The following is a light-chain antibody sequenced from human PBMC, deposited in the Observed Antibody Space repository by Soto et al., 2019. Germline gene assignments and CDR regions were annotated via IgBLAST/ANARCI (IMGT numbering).Light chain of an antibody. V-gene: IGKV3-20*01. J-gene: IGKJ1*01. CDR3: QHYGGSLWT. CDR2: GTS. CDR1: QSVSKNY. Sequence: EIVLTQSPGTLSLSPGERAALYCRASQSVSKNYLAWYQQKPGQAPRLLIFGTSARATGIPDRFSGSGSGTDFTLTINGLDPEDFAVYYCQHYGGSLWTFGQGTRVEIK.